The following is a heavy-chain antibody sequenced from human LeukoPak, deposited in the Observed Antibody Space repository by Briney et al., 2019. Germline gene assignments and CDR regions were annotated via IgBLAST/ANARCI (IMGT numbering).Heavy chain of an antibody. D-gene: IGHD2-2*01. CDR3: ARNTLGYCSSTSCPWRSYFDY. CDR2: IIPIFGTA. V-gene: IGHV1-69*13. CDR1: GGTFSSYA. J-gene: IGHJ4*02. Sequence: SVKVSCKASGGTFSSYAISWVRQAPGQGLEWMGGIIPIFGTANYAQKFQGRVTITADESTSTAYMELSSLRSEDTAVYHCARNTLGYCSSTSCPWRSYFDYWGQGTLVTVSS.